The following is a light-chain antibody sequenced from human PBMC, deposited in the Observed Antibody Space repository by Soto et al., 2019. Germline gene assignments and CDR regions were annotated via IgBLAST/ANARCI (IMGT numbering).Light chain of an antibody. V-gene: IGLV1-47*01. CDR2: RNN. CDR3: AAWDDSLSGRGV. CDR1: SSNIGSNY. J-gene: IGLJ2*01. Sequence: QSVLTQPPSASGTPGQRVTISCSGSSSNIGSNYVYWYQQLPGTAPKLLIYRNNQRPSGVPDRFSGSKSATSASLAISGLRSEDEADYYCAAWDDSLSGRGVFGGGTKLTVL.